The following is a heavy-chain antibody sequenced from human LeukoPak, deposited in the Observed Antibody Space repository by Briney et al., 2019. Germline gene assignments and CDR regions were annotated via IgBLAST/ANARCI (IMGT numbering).Heavy chain of an antibody. D-gene: IGHD6-19*01. J-gene: IGHJ4*02. CDR2: INAGNGNT. CDR3: ARDRKPSYSSGWYYFDY. CDR1: GYTFTSYA. Sequence: ASVKVSCKASGYTFTSYAMHWVRQAPGQRLAWMGWINAGNGNTKYSQKFQGRVTITRDTSASTAYMELSSLRSEDTAVYYCARDRKPSYSSGWYYFDYWGQGTLVTVSS. V-gene: IGHV1-3*01.